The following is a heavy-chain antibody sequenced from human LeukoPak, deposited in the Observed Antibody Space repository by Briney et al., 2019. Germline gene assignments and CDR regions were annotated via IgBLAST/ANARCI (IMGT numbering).Heavy chain of an antibody. Sequence: SVKVSCKASRGTFSSYALIWVRQAPGQGLEWMGGIIPTFGTAAYAQKFQGRVTISADESTSTAYMELSSLTSEDTAVYYCARDLAMVRGARYRPYNWFDPGAREPWSPSPQ. J-gene: IGHJ5*02. D-gene: IGHD3-10*01. V-gene: IGHV1-69*13. CDR2: IIPTFGTA. CDR1: RGTFSSYA. CDR3: ARDLAMVRGARYRPYNWFDP.